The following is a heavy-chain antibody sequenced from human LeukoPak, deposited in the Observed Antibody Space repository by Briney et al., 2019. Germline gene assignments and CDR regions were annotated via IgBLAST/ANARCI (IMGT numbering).Heavy chain of an antibody. CDR3: AISWHRGAFDI. CDR2: IDTSDSYT. D-gene: IGHD6-13*01. J-gene: IGHJ3*02. CDR1: GYSFTSYW. Sequence: GESLKISCKGSGYSFTSYWISWVRQIHGKGLEWRGRIDTSDSYTNYSPSFQGHVTISADKSISTAYLQWSSLKASDTAKYYCAISWHRGAFDIWGQGTMVPVSS. V-gene: IGHV5-10-1*01.